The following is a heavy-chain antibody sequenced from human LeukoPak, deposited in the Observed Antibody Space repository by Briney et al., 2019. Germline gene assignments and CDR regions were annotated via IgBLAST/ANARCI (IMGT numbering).Heavy chain of an antibody. CDR1: GGTFSSYA. CDR3: ARDIAVTLPYYYYMDV. CDR2: IIPIFGTA. V-gene: IGHV1-69*05. D-gene: IGHD4-17*01. J-gene: IGHJ6*03. Sequence: ASVKVSCKASGGTFSSYAISWVRQAPGQGLEWMGRIIPIFGTANYAQKFQGRVTITTDVSTSTAYMELSSLRSEDTAVYYCARDIAVTLPYYYYMDVWGKGTTVTVSS.